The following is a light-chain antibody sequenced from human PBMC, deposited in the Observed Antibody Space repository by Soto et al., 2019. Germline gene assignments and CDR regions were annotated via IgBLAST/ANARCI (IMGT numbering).Light chain of an antibody. J-gene: IGKJ4*01. Sequence: DIVLTQSPGTLSLSPGERATLSCRASQTVSSSHLAWYQQKPGQAPNLLIYGASSRATGIPDRFSGSGCGTDFTLTISRLEPEDFAVYYCQHYGSSPRTFGGGTKVEIK. CDR1: QTVSSSH. V-gene: IGKV3-20*01. CDR3: QHYGSSPRT. CDR2: GAS.